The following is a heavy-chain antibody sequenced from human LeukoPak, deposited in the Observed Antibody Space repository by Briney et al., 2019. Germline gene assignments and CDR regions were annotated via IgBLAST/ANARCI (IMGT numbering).Heavy chain of an antibody. D-gene: IGHD6-13*01. J-gene: IGHJ4*02. V-gene: IGHV3-7*01. CDR3: ARDIEAAGLFLDY. CDR2: IKYDGSEK. Sequence: AGSLRLSCVPPGSTFSRHWMSWVRQAPAQRLHSVANIKYDGSEKDYMDAVTGRFTISRDNAKNSLYLQMNSLRAEDTAVYYCARDIEAAGLFLDYWGQGTLVTVSS. CDR1: GSTFSRHW.